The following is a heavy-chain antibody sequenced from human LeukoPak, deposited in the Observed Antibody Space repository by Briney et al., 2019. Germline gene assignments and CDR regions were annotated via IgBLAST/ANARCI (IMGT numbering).Heavy chain of an antibody. CDR3: ASTRSPGYSSGSEFDY. Sequence: GGSLRPSCAASGFTFRSYWMHWVRQAPGKGLEWVAVISYDGSNKYYADSVKGRFTISRDNSKNTLYLQMNSLRAEDTAVYYCASTRSPGYSSGSEFDYWGQGTLVTVSS. CDR1: GFTFRSYW. V-gene: IGHV3-30-3*01. CDR2: ISYDGSNK. D-gene: IGHD6-19*01. J-gene: IGHJ4*02.